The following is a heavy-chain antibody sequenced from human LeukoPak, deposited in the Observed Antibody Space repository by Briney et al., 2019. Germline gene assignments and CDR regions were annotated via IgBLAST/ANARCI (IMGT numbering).Heavy chain of an antibody. CDR2: IYYSGST. CDR3: ARTQNYCGGDCYLFDY. D-gene: IGHD2-21*01. J-gene: IGHJ4*02. CDR1: GGSLCSGDYY. V-gene: IGHV4-30-4*08. Sequence: TLSLTCTVSGGSLCSGDYYWSWIRQPPGKGLEWIGYIYYSGSTYYNPSLKSRVTISVDTSKNQFSLKLSSVTAADTAVYYCARTQNYCGGDCYLFDYWGQGTLVTVSS.